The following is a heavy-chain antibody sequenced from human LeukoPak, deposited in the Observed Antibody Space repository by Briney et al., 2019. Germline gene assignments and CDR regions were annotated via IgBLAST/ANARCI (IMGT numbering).Heavy chain of an antibody. J-gene: IGHJ4*02. CDR2: IWYDGSNK. Sequence: PGRSLRPSCAASGFNFSSYGMHWVRQAPGKGLEWVAVIWYDGSNKYYADSVKGRFTISRDNSKNTLYLQMNSLRAEDTAVYYCARENGGYFDYWGQGTLVTVSS. CDR1: GFNFSSYG. D-gene: IGHD3-10*01. V-gene: IGHV3-33*01. CDR3: ARENGGYFDY.